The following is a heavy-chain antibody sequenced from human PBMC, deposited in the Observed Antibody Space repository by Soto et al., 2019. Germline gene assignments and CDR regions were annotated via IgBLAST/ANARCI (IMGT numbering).Heavy chain of an antibody. J-gene: IGHJ6*03. D-gene: IGHD3-10*01. V-gene: IGHV1-3*01. CDR1: GGTFSNYT. CDR3: ASGVRGVILDYYYYYMDV. CDR2: INAGNGNT. Sequence: GASVKVSSKASGGTFSNYTISWVRQAPGQGLEWMGWINAGNGNTKYSQKFQGRVTITRDTSASTAYMELSSLRSEDTAVYYCASGVRGVILDYYYYYMDVWGKGTTVTVSS.